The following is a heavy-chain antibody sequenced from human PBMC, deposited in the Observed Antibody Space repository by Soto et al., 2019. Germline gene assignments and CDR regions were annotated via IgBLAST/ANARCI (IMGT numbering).Heavy chain of an antibody. Sequence: QITLKESGPSLVKPTQTLTLTCTFSGFSLSTSGVGVGWIRQPPGKALEWLALIYWDDDKRYSPSLKSRLTITKDTSKNQVVLTLTNMDPVDTAAYYCAHCPLYCITTSCYGDYYYYYGMDVWGQGTTVTVSS. D-gene: IGHD2-2*01. CDR3: AHCPLYCITTSCYGDYYYYYGMDV. CDR2: IYWDDDK. CDR1: GFSLSTSGVG. V-gene: IGHV2-5*02. J-gene: IGHJ6*02.